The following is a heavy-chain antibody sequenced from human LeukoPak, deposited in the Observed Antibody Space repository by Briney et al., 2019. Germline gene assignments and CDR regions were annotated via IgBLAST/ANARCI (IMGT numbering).Heavy chain of an antibody. D-gene: IGHD6-6*01. CDR2: IYSGDSDT. J-gene: IGHJ4*02. V-gene: IGHV5-51*01. Sequence: ESLKISFKGSGYSFTSYWIDWVRQMPWKGLAWMGIIYSGDSDTRYIPSFQGQATISPDKSISTAYLQWSSLKASDTAMYYCARQRTLAARPLIDYWGQGTLVTVSS. CDR3: ARQRTLAARPLIDY. CDR1: GYSFTSYW.